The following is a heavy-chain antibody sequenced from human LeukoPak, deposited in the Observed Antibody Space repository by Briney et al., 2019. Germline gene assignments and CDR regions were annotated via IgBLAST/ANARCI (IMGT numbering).Heavy chain of an antibody. V-gene: IGHV3-23*01. D-gene: IGHD6-19*01. J-gene: IGHJ4*02. CDR2: ITDSSDYT. Sequence: PGGSLRLSCTASGFSFSTYGMGWVRQAPGTGLEWVAAITDSSDYTYFADSMKGRFTVSRDNSKNILYLQMSSLRADDTAVYYCAKDARRASGWYYFDYWGQGALVTVSS. CDR1: GFSFSTYG. CDR3: AKDARRASGWYYFDY.